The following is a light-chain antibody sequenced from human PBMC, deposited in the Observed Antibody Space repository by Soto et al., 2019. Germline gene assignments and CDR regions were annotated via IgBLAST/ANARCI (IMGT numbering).Light chain of an antibody. CDR2: DAS. V-gene: IGKV1-5*01. J-gene: IGKJ1*01. Sequence: DIQMTQSPSTLSASVGDGVTVTCRASQSIGSRLAWYQQKPGKAPKLLIYDASSLESGVPARFSGSGFGTEFTLAINSLQPDDFATYYCHQYNSYSGTFGHGTKVEIK. CDR1: QSIGSR. CDR3: HQYNSYSGT.